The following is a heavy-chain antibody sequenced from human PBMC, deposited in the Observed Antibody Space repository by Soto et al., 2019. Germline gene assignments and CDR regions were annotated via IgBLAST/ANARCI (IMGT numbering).Heavy chain of an antibody. J-gene: IGHJ4*02. CDR1: GFTFSSYW. CDR2: IKQDGSEK. Sequence: EVQLVESGGGLVQPGGSLRLSCVASGFTFSSYWMSWVRQAPGKGLEWVANIKQDGSEKYYVDSVKGRFTISRDNAKNSLYLQMNSLRAEDTAVYYCAGGYSYGYYWGQGTLVTVSS. CDR3: AGGYSYGYY. V-gene: IGHV3-7*01. D-gene: IGHD5-18*01.